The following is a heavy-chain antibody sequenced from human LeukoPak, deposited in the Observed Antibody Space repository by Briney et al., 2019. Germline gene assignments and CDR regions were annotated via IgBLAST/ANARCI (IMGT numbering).Heavy chain of an antibody. CDR1: GFTFSDYY. V-gene: IGHV3-11*04. J-gene: IGHJ1*01. CDR3: ARDSYYDSSGYYFPSAEYFQH. Sequence: GESLRLSCAASGFTFSDYYMSWIRQAPGKGLEWVSYISSSGSTIYYADSVKGRFTISRDNAKNSLYLQMNSLRAEDTAVYYCARDSYYDSSGYYFPSAEYFQHWGQGTLVTVSS. CDR2: ISSSGSTI. D-gene: IGHD3-22*01.